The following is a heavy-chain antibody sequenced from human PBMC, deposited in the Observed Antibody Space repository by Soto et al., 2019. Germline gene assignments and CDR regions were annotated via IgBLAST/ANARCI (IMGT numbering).Heavy chain of an antibody. Sequence: QVQLQESGPGLVKPSGTLSLTCAVSGGSMSRSYWWTWLRQSPGKGLEWLGEINESGDYTYAPSSSSRVTMSGDKSKTHFSVMLTSVTAADTAIYYCARVGSGWYAPLDYWGQGTRVTVSS. CDR1: GGSMSRSYW. CDR2: INESGDY. J-gene: IGHJ4*02. V-gene: IGHV4-4*02. CDR3: ARVGSGWYAPLDY. D-gene: IGHD6-19*01.